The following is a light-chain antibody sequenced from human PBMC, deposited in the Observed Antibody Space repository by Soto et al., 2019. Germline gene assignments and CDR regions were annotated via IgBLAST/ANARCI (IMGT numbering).Light chain of an antibody. V-gene: IGLV1-44*01. J-gene: IGLJ1*01. CDR3: SSWDDTLNGYV. CDR1: SSNIGGNT. CDR2: SNS. Sequence: QSVLTQPPSASGTPGQRVTISCSGSSSNIGGNTVTWYQQFPGAAPKLLIYSNSFRPSGIPDRFSGSKSGTSASLAISGLQSEDEADYHCSSWDDTLNGYVFGTGTKLTVL.